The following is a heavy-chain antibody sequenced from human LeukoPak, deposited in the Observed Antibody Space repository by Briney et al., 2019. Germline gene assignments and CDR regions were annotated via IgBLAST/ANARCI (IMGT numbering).Heavy chain of an antibody. Sequence: ASVKVSCKASGGTFSSYAISWVRQAPGQGLEWMGRIIPILGIANYAQKFQGRVTITADKSTSTAYMELSSLRSEDTAVYYCARDFGPHDYYDSSGYFEAWGQGTLVTVSS. CDR1: GGTFSSYA. J-gene: IGHJ4*02. CDR3: ARDFGPHDYYDSSGYFEA. V-gene: IGHV1-69*04. D-gene: IGHD3-22*01. CDR2: IIPILGIA.